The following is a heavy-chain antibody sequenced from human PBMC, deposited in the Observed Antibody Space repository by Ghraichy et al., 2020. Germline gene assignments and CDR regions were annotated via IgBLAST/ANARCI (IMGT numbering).Heavy chain of an antibody. J-gene: IGHJ4*02. CDR2: INPSSGGT. Sequence: ASVKVSCKASGYRFTGYYMHWVRQAPGQGLEWMGWINPSSGGTNYAQTFQGRVTMTRDTSISTAYMELSWLRSDDTAVYFCARDYYDTNNHNYFDSWGQGTLVAVSS. CDR3: ARDYYDTNNHNYFDS. D-gene: IGHD3-16*01. CDR1: GYRFTGYY. V-gene: IGHV1-2*02.